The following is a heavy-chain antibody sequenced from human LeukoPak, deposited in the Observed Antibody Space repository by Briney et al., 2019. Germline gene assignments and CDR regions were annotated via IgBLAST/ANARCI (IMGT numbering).Heavy chain of an antibody. V-gene: IGHV5-10-1*01. D-gene: IGHD3-22*01. J-gene: IGHJ4*02. CDR2: FISSGCYT. Sequence: GESLKILCWGSGDSFTTYWIAWGLQMPGEGGEGWVRFISSGCYTNYSPSFQGHVTISADKSITTAYLQWSSLKASDTAMYYRARLPRSTYDSSGYFDYWGQGTLVTVSS. CDR3: ARLPRSTYDSSGYFDY. CDR1: GDSFTTYW.